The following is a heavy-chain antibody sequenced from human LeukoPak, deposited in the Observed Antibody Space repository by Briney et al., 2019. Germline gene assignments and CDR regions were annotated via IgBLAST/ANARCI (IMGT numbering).Heavy chain of an antibody. CDR2: IYHSGST. V-gene: IGHV4-39*01. CDR1: GGSISSSSYY. J-gene: IGHJ3*02. CDR3: AITYYDFWSGYFGAFDI. D-gene: IGHD3-3*01. Sequence: SETLSLTCTVSGGSISSSSYYWGWIRQPPGKGLEWIGSIYHSGSTYYNPSLKSRVTISVDTSKNQFSLKLSSVTAADTAVYYCAITYYDFWSGYFGAFDIWGQGTMVTVSS.